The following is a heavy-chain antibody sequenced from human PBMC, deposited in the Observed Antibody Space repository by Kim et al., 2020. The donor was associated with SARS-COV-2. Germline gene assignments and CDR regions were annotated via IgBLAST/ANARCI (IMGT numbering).Heavy chain of an antibody. CDR3: ARDTADGWFGP. V-gene: IGHV4-59*01. Sequence: TTPNPHLTRRVTVSVDTSKTQFSLTLSSVTAADTAVYYCARDTADGWFGPWGQGTLVTVSS. CDR2: T. J-gene: IGHJ5*02.